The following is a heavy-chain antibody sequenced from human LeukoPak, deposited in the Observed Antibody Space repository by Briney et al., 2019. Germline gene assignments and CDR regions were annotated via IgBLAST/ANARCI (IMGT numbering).Heavy chain of an antibody. CDR1: GYTFTGYY. CDR2: INPNSGGT. CDR3: ARDAECSSTSCYAYFQH. J-gene: IGHJ1*01. Sequence: ASVKVSCKASGYTFTGYYMHWVRQAPGQGLEWMGWINPNSGGTNYAQKFQGRVTMTRDTSISTAYMELSRLRSDDTAVYYGARDAECSSTSCYAYFQHWGQGTLVTVSS. D-gene: IGHD2-2*01. V-gene: IGHV1-2*02.